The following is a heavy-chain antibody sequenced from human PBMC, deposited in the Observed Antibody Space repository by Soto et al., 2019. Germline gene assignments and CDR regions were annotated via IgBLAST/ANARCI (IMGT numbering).Heavy chain of an antibody. CDR3: ARQGYSGHDPIDY. J-gene: IGHJ4*02. V-gene: IGHV4-59*08. CDR1: GGSMSPYY. Sequence: SETLSLTCSVFGGSMSPYYWSWIRQSPGKGLEWIASIYYSGSTNYNPSLKSRVTISIDTSKNQFSLKLSSVTAADTAVYYCARQGYSGHDPIDYWGQGALVTV. D-gene: IGHD5-12*01. CDR2: IYYSGST.